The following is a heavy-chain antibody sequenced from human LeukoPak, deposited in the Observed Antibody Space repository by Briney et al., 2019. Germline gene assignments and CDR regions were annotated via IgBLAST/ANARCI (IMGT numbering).Heavy chain of an antibody. CDR1: GGTFISYA. Sequence: ASVKVSCKASGGTFISYAISWMRQAPGQGLEWMGRIIPILGIANYAQKFQGRVTITADKSTSTAYMELSSLRSEDTAVYYCARDPRYYDFWSGYSYYFDYWGQGTLVTVSS. CDR3: ARDPRYYDFWSGYSYYFDY. CDR2: IIPILGIA. D-gene: IGHD3-3*01. J-gene: IGHJ4*02. V-gene: IGHV1-69*04.